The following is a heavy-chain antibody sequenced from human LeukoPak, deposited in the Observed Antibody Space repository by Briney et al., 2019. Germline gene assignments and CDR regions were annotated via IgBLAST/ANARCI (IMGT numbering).Heavy chain of an antibody. J-gene: IGHJ6*03. CDR2: INPSGGST. Sequence: ASVKVSCKASGYTFTSYYMHWVRQAPGQGLEWMGIINPSGGSTSYAQKFQGRVTMTRDMSTSTDYMELSSLRSEDTAVYYCARSRGDYYYYYYMDVWGKGTTVTVSS. CDR1: GYTFTSYY. CDR3: ARSRGDYYYYYYMDV. V-gene: IGHV1-46*01.